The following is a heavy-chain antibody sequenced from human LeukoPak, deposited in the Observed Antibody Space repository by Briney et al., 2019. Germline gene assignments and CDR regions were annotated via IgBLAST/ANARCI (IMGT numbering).Heavy chain of an antibody. CDR2: INHSGST. CDR1: GGSFSGYY. V-gene: IGHV4-34*01. Sequence: SETLSLTCAVYGGSFSGYYWSRIRQPPGKGLEWIGEINHSGSTNYNPSLKSRVTISVDTSRNQFSLKLSSVTAADTAVYYCARGRWELHRAFDIWGQGTMVTVSS. CDR3: ARGRWELHRAFDI. D-gene: IGHD1-26*01. J-gene: IGHJ3*02.